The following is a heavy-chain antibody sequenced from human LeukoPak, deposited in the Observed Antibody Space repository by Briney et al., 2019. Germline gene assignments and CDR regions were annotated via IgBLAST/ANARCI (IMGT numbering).Heavy chain of an antibody. D-gene: IGHD1-1*01. CDR1: GFTFSSSA. V-gene: IGHV3-23*01. CDR3: AKRDRGEVRKYYFDY. J-gene: IGHJ4*02. Sequence: PGGSLRLSCAASGFTFSSSAMSWVRRAPGKGLEWVSAISGSGGTTFYADSVKGRFTISRDNSKKTLYLQMNSLRAEDTAVYYCAKRDRGEVRKYYFDYWGQGTLVTVSS. CDR2: ISGSGGTT.